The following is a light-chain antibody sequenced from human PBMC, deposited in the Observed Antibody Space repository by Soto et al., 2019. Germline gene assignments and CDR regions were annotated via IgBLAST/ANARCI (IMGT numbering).Light chain of an antibody. V-gene: IGKV1-39*01. J-gene: IGKJ5*01. CDR3: QQSYMDPIT. CDR2: AAS. Sequence: DIQMTHSPSSLSASVGDRVTITFRASQSISSHLNWYQQKPGKAPKLLIYAASSLQSGVPSRFSGSGGGTDFTLSISSVQPEDFATYFCQQSYMDPITFGQGTRLEIK. CDR1: QSISSH.